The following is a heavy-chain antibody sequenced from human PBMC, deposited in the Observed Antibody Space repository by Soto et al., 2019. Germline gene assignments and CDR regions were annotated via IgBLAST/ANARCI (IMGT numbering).Heavy chain of an antibody. CDR3: VRFRGPRYFDL. Sequence: QLQLQESGPGLVKPSETLSLTCTVSGGSISSSSYYWGWIRQPPGKGLEWIGSIYYSGSTYYNPSLKSRVTISVDTSKNQFSLKLSSVTAADTAVYYCVRFRGPRYFDLWGRGTLVTVSS. D-gene: IGHD3-10*01. CDR2: IYYSGST. V-gene: IGHV4-39*01. J-gene: IGHJ2*01. CDR1: GGSISSSSYY.